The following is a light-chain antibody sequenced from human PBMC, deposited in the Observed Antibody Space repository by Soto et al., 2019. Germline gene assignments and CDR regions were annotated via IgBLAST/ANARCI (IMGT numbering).Light chain of an antibody. CDR2: AAF. Sequence: DIQMTQSPSSLSGSVGDRVTISGGAIEDINSRLAWYQQKPGNAPKLLIYAAFILQSGVPSRFSGYGSGTDFTLSISSLQPEDFATYYCQQADSFPITFGQGTRLEIK. CDR1: EDINSR. V-gene: IGKV1-12*01. J-gene: IGKJ5*01. CDR3: QQADSFPIT.